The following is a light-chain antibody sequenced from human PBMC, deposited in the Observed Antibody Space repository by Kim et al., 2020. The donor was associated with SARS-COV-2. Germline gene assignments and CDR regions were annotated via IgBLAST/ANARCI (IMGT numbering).Light chain of an antibody. J-gene: IGLJ1*01. Sequence: GQSAPISCTGTSSDVGRYNRVSWYQQPPGTAPKLIIYEVTNRPSGVPDRFSGSKSGNVASLTISGLRAEDEADYYCNSYTSTYRYVFGSGTKVTVL. CDR3: NSYTSTYRYV. V-gene: IGLV2-18*02. CDR2: EVT. CDR1: SSDVGRYNR.